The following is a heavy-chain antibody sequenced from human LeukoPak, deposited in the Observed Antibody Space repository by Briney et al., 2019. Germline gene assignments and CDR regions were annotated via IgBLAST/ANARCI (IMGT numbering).Heavy chain of an antibody. V-gene: IGHV3-23*01. Sequence: GVSLRLSCAASGFDFSSYAMTWVRQAPGKGLEWLSTISGTGGFTYYADSVQGRFTISRDNSKNTLDLQMHSLRAEDTALYYCAKALLSSAARYFDSWGQGTLVTVSP. CDR3: AKALLSSAARYFDS. J-gene: IGHJ4*02. CDR2: ISGTGGFT. D-gene: IGHD6-6*01. CDR1: GFDFSSYA.